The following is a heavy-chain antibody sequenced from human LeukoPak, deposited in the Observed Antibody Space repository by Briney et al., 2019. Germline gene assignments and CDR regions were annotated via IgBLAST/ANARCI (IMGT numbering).Heavy chain of an antibody. J-gene: IGHJ6*01. CDR3: ARGSEGYCSGGGCYYGMDV. Sequence: GGSLRLSCAASGFTFSSYTMNWVRQAPGKGLEWVSYISSSSSYIYYADSVKGRFTISRDNAENSLYLQMNSLRAEDTTVYYCARGSEGYCSGGGCYYGMDVWGQGTTVTVSS. V-gene: IGHV3-21*01. CDR1: GFTFSSYT. D-gene: IGHD2-15*01. CDR2: ISSSSSYI.